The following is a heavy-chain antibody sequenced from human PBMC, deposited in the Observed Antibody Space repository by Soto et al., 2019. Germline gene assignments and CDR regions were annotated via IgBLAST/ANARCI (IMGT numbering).Heavy chain of an antibody. J-gene: IGHJ4*02. D-gene: IGHD3-16*02. CDR1: GYTFTSYG. CDR3: ARAIITSQNIVIWLLDY. V-gene: IGHV1-18*01. Sequence: GASVKVSCKASGYTFTSYGISWVRQAPGQGLEWMGWISAYNGNTNYAQKLQGRVTMTTDTSTSTAYMELRSLRSDDTAVYYCARAIITSQNIVIWLLDYWGQGTLVTVSS. CDR2: ISAYNGNT.